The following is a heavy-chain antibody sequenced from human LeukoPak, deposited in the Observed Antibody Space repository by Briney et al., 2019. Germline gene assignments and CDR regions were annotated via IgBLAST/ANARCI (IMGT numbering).Heavy chain of an antibody. Sequence: GRSLRLSCAASGFIFGDYAMHWVRKAPGKGLEWVSVFSWNSGSICYADFVKGRFTISRDNAKNSLYLQINSLRADDISLYYCAKDSSGSYYGPGRFFDYWGQGTLVTVSS. CDR3: AKDSSGSYYGPGRFFDY. CDR1: GFIFGDYA. CDR2: FSWNSGSI. D-gene: IGHD1-26*01. J-gene: IGHJ4*02. V-gene: IGHV3-9*03.